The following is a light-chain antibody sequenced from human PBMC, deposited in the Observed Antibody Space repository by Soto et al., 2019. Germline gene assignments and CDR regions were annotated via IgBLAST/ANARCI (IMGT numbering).Light chain of an antibody. Sequence: QSAPTQAASVSGSPGQSITISCTGTSSDIGAYHYVSWYQQRPGKAPKVLIYAVNNRPSGISDRFSGSKSGNTASLTISGLQAEDEAVYYCNSYTNSDTVIFGGGTKLTVL. CDR1: SSDIGAYHY. CDR3: NSYTNSDTVI. J-gene: IGLJ2*01. CDR2: AVN. V-gene: IGLV2-14*01.